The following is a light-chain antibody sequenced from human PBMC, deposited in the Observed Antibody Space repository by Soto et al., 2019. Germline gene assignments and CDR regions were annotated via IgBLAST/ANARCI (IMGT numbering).Light chain of an antibody. Sequence: EIVLTQSPGTLSLSPGQRAILSCRASQSVNSIYLAWYQQKPGQAPRLLMYGASNRATGIPDRFSGSGSGTDFTLTITRLEPEDFAVYYCQQYGTSPQMFGQGTKVEIK. J-gene: IGKJ1*01. CDR3: QQYGTSPQM. CDR2: GAS. CDR1: QSVNSIY. V-gene: IGKV3-20*01.